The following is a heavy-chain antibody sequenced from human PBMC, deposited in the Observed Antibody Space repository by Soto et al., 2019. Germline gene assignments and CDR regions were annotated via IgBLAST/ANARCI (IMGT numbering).Heavy chain of an antibody. CDR3: AKVGCSSTSCYYYYYYYYMVV. Sequence: HPGGSLRLSCAASGFTFSSYAMSWVRQAPGKGLEWVSAISGSGGSTYYADSVKGRFTISRDNSKNTLYLQMNSLRAEDTAVYYCAKVGCSSTSCYYYYYYYYMVVWGKGTPVTVSS. J-gene: IGHJ6*03. CDR1: GFTFSSYA. CDR2: ISGSGGST. V-gene: IGHV3-23*01. D-gene: IGHD2-2*01.